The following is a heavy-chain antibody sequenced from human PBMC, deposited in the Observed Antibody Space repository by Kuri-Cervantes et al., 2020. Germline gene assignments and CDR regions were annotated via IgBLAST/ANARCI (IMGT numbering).Heavy chain of an antibody. CDR1: GFTVSSNY. Sequence: GGSLRLSCAASGFTVSSNYMSWVRQAPGKGLEWVSVIYSGGSTYYADSVKGRFTISRDNSKNTLYLQMNSLRAEDTAVYYCARGVVVAATLGWFEPWGQGTLVTVSS. D-gene: IGHD2-15*01. CDR3: ARGVVVAATLGWFEP. CDR2: IYSGGST. V-gene: IGHV3-53*01. J-gene: IGHJ5*02.